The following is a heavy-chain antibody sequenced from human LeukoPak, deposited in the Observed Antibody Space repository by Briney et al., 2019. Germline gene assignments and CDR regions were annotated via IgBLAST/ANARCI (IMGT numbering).Heavy chain of an antibody. D-gene: IGHD3-22*01. V-gene: IGHV3-30*18. CDR3: AKTPITMIVVSFDY. CDR2: ISYDGSNE. CDR1: GFTFSNFW. Sequence: GGSLRLSCVASGFTFSNFWMSWVRQAPGKGLEWVAIISYDGSNEYYADSVKGRFTISRDNSKNTLYLQMNSLRAEDTAVYYCAKTPITMIVVSFDYWGQGTLVTVSS. J-gene: IGHJ4*02.